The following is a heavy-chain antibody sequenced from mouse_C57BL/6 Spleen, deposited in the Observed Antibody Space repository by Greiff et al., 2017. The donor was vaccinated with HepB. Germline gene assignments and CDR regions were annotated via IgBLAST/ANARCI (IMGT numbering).Heavy chain of an antibody. V-gene: IGHV5-17*01. D-gene: IGHD1-1*01. Sequence: EVKLMESGGGLVKPGGSLKLSCAASGFTFSDYGMHWVRQAPEKGLEWVAYISSGSSTIYYADTVKGRFTISRDNAKNTLFLQMTSLRSEDTAMYYCARPSTVHYAMDYWGQGTSVTVSS. CDR1: GFTFSDYG. J-gene: IGHJ4*01. CDR2: ISSGSSTI. CDR3: ARPSTVHYAMDY.